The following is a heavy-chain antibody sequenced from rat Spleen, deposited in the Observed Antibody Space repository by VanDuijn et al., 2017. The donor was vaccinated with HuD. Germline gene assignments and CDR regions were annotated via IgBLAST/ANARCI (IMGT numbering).Heavy chain of an antibody. CDR2: ISSEGRSS. V-gene: IGHV5-17*01. CDR1: GFTFSDYA. Sequence: EVQMVESGGGLVQPGRSLKLSCAASGFTFSDYAMAWVRQAPKKGLEWVATISSEGRSSYYRDSVRGRFTISRDNAENTAYLQMNSLWSEDTATYYCARSDGVHYYLPFADWGQGTLVTASS. CDR3: ARSDGVHYYLPFAD. J-gene: IGHJ3*01. D-gene: IGHD1-1*01.